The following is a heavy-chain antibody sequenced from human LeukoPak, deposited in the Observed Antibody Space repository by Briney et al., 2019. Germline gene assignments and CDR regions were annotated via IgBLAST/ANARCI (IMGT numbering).Heavy chain of an antibody. J-gene: IGHJ4*02. V-gene: IGHV3-23*01. CDR1: GFTFNNYA. D-gene: IGHD6-6*01. Sequence: PGGSLRLSCAASGFTFNNYAMSWVRQAPGKGLEWVSAFRGSVSGTGGSIYYADSVRGRFTISRDNSENTLYLEMSSLRVEDTAVYYCAKAKTVAARGYFFDHWGQGALVTVSS. CDR2: FRGSVSGTGGSI. CDR3: AKAKTVAARGYFFDH.